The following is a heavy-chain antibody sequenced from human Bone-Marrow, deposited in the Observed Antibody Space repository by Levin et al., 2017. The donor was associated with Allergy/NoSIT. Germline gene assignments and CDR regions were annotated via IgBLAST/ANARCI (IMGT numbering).Heavy chain of an antibody. CDR3: TRRQVGTYPAVDYGMDV. J-gene: IGHJ6*02. CDR1: GGSISSYY. CDR2: VDYSGST. V-gene: IGHV4-59*01. D-gene: IGHD2-21*02. Sequence: PSETLSLTCTVSGGSISSYYWTWIRQPPGQGLDWIGYVDYSGSTSYNPSLKSRVTMSVDTSKRQFSLKLTSVTTADTAVYYCTRRQVGTYPAVDYGMDVWGQGTTITVSS.